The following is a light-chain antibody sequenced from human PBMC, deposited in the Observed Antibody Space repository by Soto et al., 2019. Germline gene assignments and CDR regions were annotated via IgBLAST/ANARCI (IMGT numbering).Light chain of an antibody. Sequence: DIVMTQSPDSLAVSLGDSATSNCQSSQSVSSSYLACYQKNPGQAPRLLIYGASNRAAGIPDRFSGSGSGTDLTLTIDILHTEYFAVYYCQQRSPWPPITFGQGTRLDIK. V-gene: IGKV3D-20*02. J-gene: IGKJ5*01. CDR3: QQRSPWPPIT. CDR2: GAS. CDR1: QSVSSSY.